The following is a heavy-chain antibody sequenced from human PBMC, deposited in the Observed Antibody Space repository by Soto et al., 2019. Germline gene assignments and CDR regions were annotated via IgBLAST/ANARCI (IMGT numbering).Heavy chain of an antibody. CDR1: GFTFSSCA. V-gene: IGHV3-23*01. CDR2: ISGSGGNA. CDR3: AKDGASGSYPPYYYFGMDV. Sequence: EVQLLESGGGLVQPGGSLRLSCAASGFTFSSCAMSWVRQAPGKGLEWVSTISGSGGNAYYADSVKGRFSISRDNSKNTRRLQMNSLRADDTAVYYCAKDGASGSYPPYYYFGMDVWGQGTTVTVFS. D-gene: IGHD1-26*01. J-gene: IGHJ6*02.